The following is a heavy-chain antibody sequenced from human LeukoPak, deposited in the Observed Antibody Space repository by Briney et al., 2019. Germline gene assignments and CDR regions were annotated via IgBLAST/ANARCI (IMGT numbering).Heavy chain of an antibody. CDR2: ISGSGGST. J-gene: IGHJ4*02. D-gene: IGHD2-15*01. CDR1: GFTFSSYS. Sequence: GGSLRLSCETSGFTFSSYSMDWVRQAPGKGLEWVSGISGSGGSTYYEDSVKGRFTISRDNSKNTLYLQMNSLRAEDTAVYYCAKNSGGTCYSHLDYWGQGTLVTVSS. CDR3: AKNSGGTCYSHLDY. V-gene: IGHV3-23*01.